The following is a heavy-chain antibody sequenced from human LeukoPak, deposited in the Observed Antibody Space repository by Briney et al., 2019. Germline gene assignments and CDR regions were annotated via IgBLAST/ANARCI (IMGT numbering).Heavy chain of an antibody. CDR3: ARDGGSGWYNY. Sequence: SETLSLTCTVSGVSIRGYYWSWIRQPAGKGLEWIGRIHTSGSTNYNPSLKSRVTMSVETSKNHFSLKLTSVTAADTAVYYCARDGGSGWYNYWGQGTLVTVSS. D-gene: IGHD6-19*01. J-gene: IGHJ4*02. CDR2: IHTSGST. V-gene: IGHV4-4*07. CDR1: GVSIRGYY.